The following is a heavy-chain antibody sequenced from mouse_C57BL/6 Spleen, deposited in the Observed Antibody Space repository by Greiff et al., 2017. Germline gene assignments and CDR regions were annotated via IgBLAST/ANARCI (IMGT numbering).Heavy chain of an antibody. D-gene: IGHD1-1*01. CDR1: GFTFSDYG. J-gene: IGHJ4*01. CDR2: ISSGSSTI. Sequence: EVKLVESGGGLVKPGGSLKLSCAASGFTFSDYGMHWVRQAPEKGLEWVAYISSGSSTIYYADTVKGRFTISRDNAKNTLFLQMTSLRSEDTAMYYCARQDYGSSYDAMDYGGQGTSVTVSS. CDR3: ARQDYGSSYDAMDY. V-gene: IGHV5-17*01.